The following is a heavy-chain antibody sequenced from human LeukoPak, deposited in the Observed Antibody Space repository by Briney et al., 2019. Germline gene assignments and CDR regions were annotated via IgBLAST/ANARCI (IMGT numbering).Heavy chain of an antibody. CDR2: ISAYNGNT. J-gene: IGHJ5*02. V-gene: IGHV1-18*04. D-gene: IGHD3-3*01. CDR3: ARASSSKNSITIFGVVLRGYWFDP. Sequence: GASVKVSCKASGYTFTGYYMHWVRQAPGQGLEWMGWISAYNGNTNYAQKLQGRVTMTTDTSTSTAYMELRSLRSDDTAVYYCARASSSKNSITIFGVVLRGYWFDPWGQGTLVTVSS. CDR1: GYTFTGYY.